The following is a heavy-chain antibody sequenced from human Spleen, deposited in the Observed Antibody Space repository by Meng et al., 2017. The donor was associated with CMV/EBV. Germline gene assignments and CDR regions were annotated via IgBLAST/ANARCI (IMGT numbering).Heavy chain of an antibody. V-gene: IGHV4-30-4*01. D-gene: IGHD3-10*02. Sequence: SETLSLTCTVSGGSISSGDYWWSWIRQPPGQGLEWIGYIYYTGSTYYNPSLKSRVTISIDTSRNQFSLKLSSVTAADTAVYYCARITVSGGGVDMWGQGTLVTVSS. CDR3: ARITVSGGGVDM. CDR2: IYYTGST. J-gene: IGHJ1*01. CDR1: GGSISSGDYW.